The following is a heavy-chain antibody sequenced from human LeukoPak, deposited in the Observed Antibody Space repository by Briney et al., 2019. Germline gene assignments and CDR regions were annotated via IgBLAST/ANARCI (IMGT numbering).Heavy chain of an antibody. CDR3: ARRGGYCSGGSCYRMYYFDY. CDR1: GGSISSYY. J-gene: IGHJ4*02. CDR2: INHSGST. D-gene: IGHD2-15*01. V-gene: IGHV4-34*01. Sequence: SETLSLTCTVSGGSISSYYWSWIRQPPGKGLEWIGEINHSGSTNYNPSLKSRVTISVDTSKNQFSLKLSSVTAADTAVYYCARRGGYCSGGSCYRMYYFDYWGQGTLVTVSS.